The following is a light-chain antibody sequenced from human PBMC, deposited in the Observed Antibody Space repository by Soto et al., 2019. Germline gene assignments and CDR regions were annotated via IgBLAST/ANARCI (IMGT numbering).Light chain of an antibody. Sequence: EIVMTQSPATLSVSPGERATLSCRASQSVSSNLAWYQQKPGQAPRLLIYDASTRATGIPARFSGSGSGTEFTLIISSLQSEDFVVYYCQQYNDWRTFGQGTKLEIK. CDR1: QSVSSN. CDR2: DAS. CDR3: QQYNDWRT. J-gene: IGKJ2*01. V-gene: IGKV3-15*01.